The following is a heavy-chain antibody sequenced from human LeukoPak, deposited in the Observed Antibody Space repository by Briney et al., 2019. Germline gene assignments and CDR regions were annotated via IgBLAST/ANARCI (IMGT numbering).Heavy chain of an antibody. CDR3: ARLYYGSGTY. D-gene: IGHD3-10*01. CDR2: IYYSGST. Sequence: SETLSLTCTVSGDSIISTSYYWGWIRQPPGKGLEWIVNIYYSGSTYYNPSLKSRVTISVDTSKNQFSLKLSSVTAADTAVYYCARLYYGSGTYWGQETLVTVS. J-gene: IGHJ4*02. CDR1: GDSIISTSYY. V-gene: IGHV4-39*01.